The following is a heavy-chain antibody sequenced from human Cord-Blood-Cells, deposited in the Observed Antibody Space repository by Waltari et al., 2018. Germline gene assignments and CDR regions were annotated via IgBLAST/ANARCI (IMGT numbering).Heavy chain of an antibody. V-gene: IGHV4-38-2*02. D-gene: IGHD3-10*01. J-gene: IGHJ3*02. CDR1: GYSISSGYY. CDR2: IYHSGST. CDR3: ARDYYGSGSDAFDI. Sequence: QVQLQESGPGLVKPSETLSLTCTVSGYSISSGYYWGWIRQPPGKGLEGIGSIYHSGSTYYNPSLKSRVTISVDTSKNQFSLKLSSVTAADTAVYYCARDYYGSGSDAFDIWGQGTMVTVSS.